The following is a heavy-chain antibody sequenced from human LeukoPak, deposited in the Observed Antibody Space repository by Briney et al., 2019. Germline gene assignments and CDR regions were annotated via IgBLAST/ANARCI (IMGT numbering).Heavy chain of an antibody. J-gene: IGHJ4*02. D-gene: IGHD3-16*01. CDR3: VRARKLRLDF. CDR2: ISYDGKKQ. Sequence: VSIISYDGKKQFYADSVRGRFNISRDNSRATVFLQMDTLRHEDTAVYFCVRARKLRLDFWGQGALVIVSS. V-gene: IGHV3-30*01.